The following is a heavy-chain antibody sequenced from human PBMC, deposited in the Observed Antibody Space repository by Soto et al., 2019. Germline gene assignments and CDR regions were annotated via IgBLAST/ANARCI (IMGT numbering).Heavy chain of an antibody. J-gene: IGHJ4*02. D-gene: IGHD3-16*02. Sequence: QVQLVQSGAEVKKPGSSVNVSCKASGYTFTSYGISWVRQAPGQGLEWMGWISAYNGNTNYAQKLQGRVTMTTDTSTSTAYMELRSLRSDDTAVYYCARLHYDYIWGSYRVDYWGQGTLVTVSS. CDR2: ISAYNGNT. CDR3: ARLHYDYIWGSYRVDY. V-gene: IGHV1-18*01. CDR1: GYTFTSYG.